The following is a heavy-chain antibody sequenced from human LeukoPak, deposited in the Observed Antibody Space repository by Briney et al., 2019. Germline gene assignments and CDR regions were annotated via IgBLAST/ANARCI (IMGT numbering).Heavy chain of an antibody. CDR1: GFTFSSYA. Sequence: GGSLRLSCAASGFTFSSYAMSWVRQAPGKGLEWVSAISGSGGSTYYADSVKGRFTISRDNSKNTLYLQMNSLRAEDTAVYYCAKMAQMIVVVIKGPPDYWGQGTLVTVSS. CDR3: AKMAQMIVVVIKGPPDY. D-gene: IGHD3-22*01. V-gene: IGHV3-23*01. CDR2: ISGSGGST. J-gene: IGHJ4*02.